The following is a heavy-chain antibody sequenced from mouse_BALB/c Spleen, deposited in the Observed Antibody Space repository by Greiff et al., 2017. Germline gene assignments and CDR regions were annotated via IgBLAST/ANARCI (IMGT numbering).Heavy chain of an antibody. D-gene: IGHD1-1*01. CDR3: ARDGVGSGWYFDV. V-gene: IGHV14-3*02. CDR2: IDPANGNT. J-gene: IGHJ1*01. CDR1: GFNIKDTY. Sequence: VQLQQSGAELVKPGASVKLSCTASGFNIKDTYMHWVKQRPEQGLEWIGRIDPANGNTKYDPKFQGKATITADTSSNTAYLQLSSLTSEDTAVYYCARDGVGSGWYFDVWGAGTTVTVYS.